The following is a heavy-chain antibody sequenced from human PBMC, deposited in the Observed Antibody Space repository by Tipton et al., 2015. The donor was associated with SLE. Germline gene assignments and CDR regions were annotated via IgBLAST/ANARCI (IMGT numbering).Heavy chain of an antibody. J-gene: IGHJ4*02. CDR2: IRYDGSNK. CDR1: GFTFSSYG. V-gene: IGHV3-30*02. Sequence: QVQLVQSGGGVVQPGGSLRLSCAASGFTFSSYGMHWVRQAPGKGLEWVAFIRYDGSNKYYADSVKGRFTISRDNSKNTLYLQMNSLRAEDTAVYYCAKVQVVPAAPDYWGQGTLVTVSS. CDR3: AKVQVVPAAPDY. D-gene: IGHD2-2*01.